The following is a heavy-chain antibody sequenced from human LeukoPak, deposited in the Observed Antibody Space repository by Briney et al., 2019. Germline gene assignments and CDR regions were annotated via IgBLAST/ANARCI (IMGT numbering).Heavy chain of an antibody. CDR1: GGSISSSSYY. Sequence: SETLSLTCTVSGGSISSSSYYWGWIRQPPGKGLEWIGSIYYSGSTYYNPSLKSRVTISVDTSKNQFSLKLSSVTAADTAVYYCARVYVAYCGGDCYTPSEFDYWGQGTLVTVSS. J-gene: IGHJ4*02. D-gene: IGHD2-21*02. V-gene: IGHV4-39*07. CDR2: IYYSGST. CDR3: ARVYVAYCGGDCYTPSEFDY.